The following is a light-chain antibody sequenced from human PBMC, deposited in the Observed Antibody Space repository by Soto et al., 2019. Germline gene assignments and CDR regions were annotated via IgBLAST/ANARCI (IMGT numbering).Light chain of an antibody. V-gene: IGKV3-20*01. J-gene: IGKJ2*01. CDR1: QSVSSSD. CDR3: QHYGSSPRT. Sequence: EIVLTQSPGNLSLSPGERVTLSCRASQSVSSSDLAWYQQKPGQAPRLLIYGASSRATGVPDRFSGSGSGTDFTLTISRLEPEDFAVYYCQHYGSSPRTFGQGTKLEIK. CDR2: GAS.